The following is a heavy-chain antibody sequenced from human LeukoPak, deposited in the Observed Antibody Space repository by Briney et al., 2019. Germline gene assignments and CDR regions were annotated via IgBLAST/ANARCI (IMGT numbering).Heavy chain of an antibody. D-gene: IGHD4-17*01. Sequence: PSETLSLTCTVSGGSTSSGAYYWSWIRQPPGKGLEWIGYIYHSGGTSYNPSLKSRVTISVDRSKNQFSLKLSSVTAADTAVYYCARLRDSMTTDFDYWGQGVLVTVSS. V-gene: IGHV4-30-2*01. CDR3: ARLRDSMTTDFDY. J-gene: IGHJ4*02. CDR2: IYHSGGT. CDR1: GGSTSSGAYY.